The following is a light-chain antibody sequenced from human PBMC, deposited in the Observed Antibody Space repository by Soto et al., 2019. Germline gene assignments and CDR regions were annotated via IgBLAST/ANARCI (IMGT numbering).Light chain of an antibody. CDR2: DVT. Sequence: QSALTQPASVSGSPGQSITISCTETNSDIGFYNHVSWYQQLPGKAPRLVIYDVTNRPSGVSSLFSGSKSGNTASLTISGLQAEDEADYYCSSYVSSNTLVFGGGTQLTVL. V-gene: IGLV2-14*03. CDR3: SSYVSSNTLV. CDR1: NSDIGFYNH. J-gene: IGLJ2*01.